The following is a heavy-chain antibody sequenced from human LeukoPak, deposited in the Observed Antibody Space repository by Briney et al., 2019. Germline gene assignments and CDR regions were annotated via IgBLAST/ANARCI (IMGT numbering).Heavy chain of an antibody. CDR2: INSDGRST. V-gene: IGHV3-74*01. CDR3: ARDDEGATTLDY. J-gene: IGHJ4*02. Sequence: GGSLRLSCAASGFIFSSYWMHWVRQAPGKGLVWVSRINSDGRSTSYADSVKGRFTISRDNSKNTLYLQMNSLRAEDTAVYYCARDDEGATTLDYWGQGPLVTVSS. D-gene: IGHD1-26*01. CDR1: GFIFSSYW.